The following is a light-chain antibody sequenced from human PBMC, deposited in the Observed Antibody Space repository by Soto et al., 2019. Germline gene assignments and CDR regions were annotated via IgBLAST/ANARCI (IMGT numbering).Light chain of an antibody. CDR3: QQYNSYST. CDR1: QSISSW. V-gene: IGKV1-5*03. J-gene: IGKJ1*01. Sequence: DIQVTQCPSTLSASVGDRVTITCRASQSISSWLAWYQQKPGKAPKLLIYKASSLESGVPSRFSGSGSGTEFTLTISSLQPDDFATYYCQQYNSYSTFGLGTKV. CDR2: KAS.